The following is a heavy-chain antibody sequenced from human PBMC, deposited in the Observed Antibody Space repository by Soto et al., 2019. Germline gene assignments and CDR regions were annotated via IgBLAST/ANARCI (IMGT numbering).Heavy chain of an antibody. V-gene: IGHV3-23*01. CDR3: ARRGPGTYFHY. CDR1: GFTFSSYA. D-gene: IGHD6-13*01. J-gene: IGHJ4*02. Sequence: EVQLLDSGGGLVQPGGSLRLSCAASGFTFSSYAMNWVRQAPGKGLEWVSVISGSGDSTYYADSVKSRFTISRDNSKNTLYLQMNSLRTEDTAVDYCARRGPGTYFHYWGQGTLVTCSS. CDR2: ISGSGDST.